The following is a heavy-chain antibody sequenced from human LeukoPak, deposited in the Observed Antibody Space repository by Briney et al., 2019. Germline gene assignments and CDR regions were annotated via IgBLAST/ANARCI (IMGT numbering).Heavy chain of an antibody. CDR1: GFIFTNYN. V-gene: IGHV3-21*01. CDR3: ARDDVTTNGGVIADSRLFDI. Sequence: GGSLRLSCAASGFIFTNYNLNWVRQAPGKGLEWISSISGGSTYIYYADSVRGRSIISRDNAKNSVYLQMNSLRGEDTAVYYCARDDVTTNGGVIADSRLFDIWGQGTMVTVSS. D-gene: IGHD2-8*02. CDR2: ISGGSTYI. J-gene: IGHJ3*02.